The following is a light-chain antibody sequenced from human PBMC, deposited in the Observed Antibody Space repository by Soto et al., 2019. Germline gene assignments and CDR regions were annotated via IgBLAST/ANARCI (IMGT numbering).Light chain of an antibody. CDR2: EVS. Sequence: QSVLTQPPSASGSPGQSVTISCTGTSSALDIYNSVSWYQQHPGEAPKLMIYEVSKRPSGVPDRFSGARSGNTASLTVSGPQDEDEADYYCSSNAGTIEVFGGGTKLTVL. CDR1: SSALDIYNS. J-gene: IGLJ2*01. V-gene: IGLV2-8*01. CDR3: SSNAGTIEV.